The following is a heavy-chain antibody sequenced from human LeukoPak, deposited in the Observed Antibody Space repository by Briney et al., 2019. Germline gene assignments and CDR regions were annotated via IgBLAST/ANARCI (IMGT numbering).Heavy chain of an antibody. CDR1: GGSISSYY. V-gene: IGHV4-4*07. D-gene: IGHD1-26*01. CDR2: IYTSGST. CDR3: ARASIRIVGPGGWFDP. J-gene: IGHJ5*02. Sequence: SGTLSLTCTVSGGSISSYYWSWIRQPAGKGLEWIGRIYTSGSTNYNPSLKSRVTMSVDTSKNQFSLKLSSVTAADTAVYYCARASIRIVGPGGWFDPWGQGTLVTVSS.